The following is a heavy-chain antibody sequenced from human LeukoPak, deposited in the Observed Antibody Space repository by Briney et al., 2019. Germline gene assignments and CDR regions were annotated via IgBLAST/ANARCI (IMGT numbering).Heavy chain of an antibody. CDR1: GGSISGSSYY. D-gene: IGHD3-22*01. J-gene: IGHJ3*02. V-gene: IGHV4-39*07. Sequence: ASETLSLTCTVSGGSISGSSYYWGWIRQPPGKGLEWIGSIYYSGSTYYNPSLKSRVTISVDTSKNQFSLKLSSVTAADTAVYYCARAGAYDSSGYDAFDIWGQGTMVTVSS. CDR2: IYYSGST. CDR3: ARAGAYDSSGYDAFDI.